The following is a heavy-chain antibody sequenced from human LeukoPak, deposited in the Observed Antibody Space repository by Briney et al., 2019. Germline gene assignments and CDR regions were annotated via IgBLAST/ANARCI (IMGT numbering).Heavy chain of an antibody. CDR2: ISSSSSYI. Sequence: GGSLRLSCAASGFTFSSYSMDWVRQAPRKGLEWVSSISSSSSYIHYADSVKGRFTISRDNAKNSLYLQTNSLGAEDTAVYYCARDGTHARIAIFGVVADAFDIWGQGTMVTVSS. CDR1: GFTFSSYS. CDR3: ARDGTHARIAIFGVVADAFDI. J-gene: IGHJ3*02. V-gene: IGHV3-21*01. D-gene: IGHD3-3*01.